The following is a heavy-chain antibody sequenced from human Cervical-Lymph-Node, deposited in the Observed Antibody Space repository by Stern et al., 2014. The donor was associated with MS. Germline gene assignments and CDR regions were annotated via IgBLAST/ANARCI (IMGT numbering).Heavy chain of an antibody. J-gene: IGHJ4*02. Sequence: VQLVESGGGPVKPGGSLRLSCAASGFTFSSYSMNWVRQAPGKGLEWVASISSGGSYIYYADSLKGRFTISRDNAKNSLYLQMNSLRAEDTAVYYCARGRGGNYRYYFDYWGQGTLVTVSS. V-gene: IGHV3-21*01. CDR1: GFTFSSYS. D-gene: IGHD4-23*01. CDR3: ARGRGGNYRYYFDY. CDR2: ISSGGSYI.